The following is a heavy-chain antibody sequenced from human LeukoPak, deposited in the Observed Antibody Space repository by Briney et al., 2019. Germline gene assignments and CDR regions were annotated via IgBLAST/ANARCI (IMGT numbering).Heavy chain of an antibody. D-gene: IGHD1-14*01. CDR3: ARCQYNSSPDT. CDR2: ISSSSSTI. J-gene: IGHJ5*02. V-gene: IGHV3-48*02. Sequence: GGSLRLSCAASGFTFSSYSMNWVRQAPGKGLEWVSYISSSSSTIYYADSVKGRFTISRDNAKNSLYLQMNSLTDEDTAVYYCARCQYNSSPDTWGQGTLVTVSS. CDR1: GFTFSSYS.